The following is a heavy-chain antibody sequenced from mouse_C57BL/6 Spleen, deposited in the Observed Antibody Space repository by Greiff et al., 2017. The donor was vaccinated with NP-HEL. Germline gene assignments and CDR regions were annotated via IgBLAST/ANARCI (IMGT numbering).Heavy chain of an antibody. CDR1: GYTFTDHT. V-gene: IGHV1-78*01. J-gene: IGHJ2*01. Sequence: VQLQESDAELVKPGASVKISCKVSGYTFTDHTIHWMKQRPEQGLEWIGYIYPRDGSTKYNEKFKGKATLTADKSSSTAYMQLNSLTSEDSAVYYCARGDYYGSSYFDYWGQGTTLTVSS. CDR3: ARGDYYGSSYFDY. CDR2: IYPRDGST. D-gene: IGHD1-1*01.